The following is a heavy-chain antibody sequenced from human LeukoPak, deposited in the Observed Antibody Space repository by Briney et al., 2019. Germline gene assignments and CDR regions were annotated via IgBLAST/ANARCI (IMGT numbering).Heavy chain of an antibody. J-gene: IGHJ6*04. Sequence: ASVKVSCKASGYTFTSYGISWVRQAPGQGLEWTGWISAYNGNTNYAQKLQGRVTMTTDTSTSTAYMELRSLRSDDTAVYYCARDRYYYGSGSSDLYYYGMDVWGKGTTVTVSS. V-gene: IGHV1-18*04. CDR1: GYTFTSYG. CDR2: ISAYNGNT. CDR3: ARDRYYYGSGSSDLYYYGMDV. D-gene: IGHD3-10*01.